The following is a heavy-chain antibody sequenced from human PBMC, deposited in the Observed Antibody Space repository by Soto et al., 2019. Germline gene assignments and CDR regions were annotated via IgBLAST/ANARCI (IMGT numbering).Heavy chain of an antibody. D-gene: IGHD3-22*01. CDR3: ARWSPYYYESSGYGDDAFDI. V-gene: IGHV1-69*13. J-gene: IGHJ3*02. CDR2: IIPIFGTA. Sequence: SVKVSCKASGVTFSSYAISWVRQAPVQGLEWMGGIIPIFGTANYAQKFQGRVTITADESTSTAYMELSSLRSEDTAVYYCARWSPYYYESSGYGDDAFDIGGQGTMVTVSS. CDR1: GVTFSSYA.